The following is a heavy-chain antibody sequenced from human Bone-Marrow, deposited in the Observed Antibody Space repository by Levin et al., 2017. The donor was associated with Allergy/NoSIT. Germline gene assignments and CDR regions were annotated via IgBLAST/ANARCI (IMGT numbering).Heavy chain of an antibody. J-gene: IGHJ4*02. CDR2: INTTNGDT. CDR3: ATTAFDY. Sequence: GGSLRLSCKTSGYTFTRYALHWVREAPGRGLEWMAWINTTNGDTRSSPKIQGRVTITRDTSANTGYFQLTNLRPEDTAVYYCATTAFDYWGQGTLVSVS. CDR1: GYTFTRYA. D-gene: IGHD4-17*01. V-gene: IGHV1-3*04.